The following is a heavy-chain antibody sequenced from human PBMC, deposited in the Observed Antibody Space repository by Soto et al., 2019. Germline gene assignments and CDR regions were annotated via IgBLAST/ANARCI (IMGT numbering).Heavy chain of an antibody. Sequence: QVQLVESGGGLVKPGGSLRLSCAASGFTFSDYYMGWVRQAPGKGLEWVSYISSSSSYTNYADSVKGRFTISRDNAKNSVYLQMNSLRAGYTAEYYCARGGRGGVGHSSGWYGYWGQGTLVTVCS. J-gene: IGHJ4*02. V-gene: IGHV3-11*05. CDR2: ISSSSSYT. D-gene: IGHD6-19*01. CDR3: ARGGRGGVGHSSGWYGY. CDR1: GFTFSDYY.